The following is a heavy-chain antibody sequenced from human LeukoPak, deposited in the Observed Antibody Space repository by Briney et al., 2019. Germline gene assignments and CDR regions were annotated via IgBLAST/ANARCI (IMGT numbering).Heavy chain of an antibody. CDR3: ARDREGLAYFDY. CDR2: IDPNSGGT. Sequence: RASVTVSCKAAGYTFTGKFIHWVRQAPGQGHEWMGWIDPNSGGTDYAQKFRGRVTMNRDTSTSTAYMDLSSLISDDTAVYYCARDREGLAYFDYWGQGTLVTVSS. CDR1: GYTFTGKF. V-gene: IGHV1-2*02. D-gene: IGHD3/OR15-3a*01. J-gene: IGHJ4*02.